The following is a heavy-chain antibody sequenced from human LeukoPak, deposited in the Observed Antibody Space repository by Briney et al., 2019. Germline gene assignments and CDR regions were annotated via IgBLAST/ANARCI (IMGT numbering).Heavy chain of an antibody. J-gene: IGHJ4*02. CDR3: AGQASMTTHSDY. CDR1: GGTFSSYA. V-gene: IGHV1-69*13. CDR2: IIPIFGTA. Sequence: GASVKVSCKASGGTFSSYAISWVRQAPGQGLEWMGGIIPIFGTANYAQKFQGRVTITADESTSTAYMELSSLRSEDTAVYYCAGQASMTTHSDYWGQGTLVTVSS.